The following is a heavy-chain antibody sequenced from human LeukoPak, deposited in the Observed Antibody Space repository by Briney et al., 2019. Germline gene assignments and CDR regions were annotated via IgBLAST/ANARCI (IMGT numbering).Heavy chain of an antibody. CDR3: ARDGYYYDSSGYYTYYYYYYMDV. CDR1: GFTFSSYA. D-gene: IGHD3-22*01. V-gene: IGHV3-30-3*01. J-gene: IGHJ6*03. CDR2: ISYDGSNK. Sequence: SGGSLRLSCAASGFTFSSYAMHWVRQAPGKGLEWVAVISYDGSNKYYADSVKGRFTISRDNSKNTLYLQMNSLRAEDTAVYYCARDGYYYDSSGYYTYYYYYYMDVWGKGTTVTVSS.